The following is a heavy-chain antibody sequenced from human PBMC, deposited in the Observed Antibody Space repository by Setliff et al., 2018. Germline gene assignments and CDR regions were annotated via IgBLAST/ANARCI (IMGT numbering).Heavy chain of an antibody. CDR3: AKCTSWDSHYPYFDY. CDR2: TRYDSRGDT. CDR1: GFIFSSYG. D-gene: IGHD4-4*01. J-gene: IGHJ4*02. Sequence: GGSLRLSCAASGFIFSSYGMHWVRQAPGKGPEWVAFTRYDSRGDTYYADSVKGRFTVSKDNSKNTMYLQMNSLRDEDTAIYFCAKCTSWDSHYPYFDYWGQGALVTVSS. V-gene: IGHV3-30*02.